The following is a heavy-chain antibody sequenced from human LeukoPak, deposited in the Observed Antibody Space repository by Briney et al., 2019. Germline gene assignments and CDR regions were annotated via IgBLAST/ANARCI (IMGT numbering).Heavy chain of an antibody. CDR2: IYYIGST. V-gene: IGHV4-39*07. CDR1: GGSISSSGYY. J-gene: IGHJ4*02. CDR3: ARDGYSGYDWSDY. D-gene: IGHD5-12*01. Sequence: SETLSLTCTVSGGSISSSGYYWGWIRQPPGKGLEWIGNIYYIGSTYYNPSLKSRVTISVDTSKNQFSLKLSSVTAADTAVYYCARDGYSGYDWSDYWGQGTLVTVSS.